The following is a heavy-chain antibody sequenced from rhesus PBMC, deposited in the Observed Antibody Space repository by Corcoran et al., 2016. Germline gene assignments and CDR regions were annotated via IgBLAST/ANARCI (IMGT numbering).Heavy chain of an antibody. Sequence: QLQLQESGPGLVKPSATLSVTCAVSGGSISRSYWSWIRQAPGKGLEWIGYSYGSGSSTNYNPSLKSRVTLSVDTSKNQLSLKLSSVTTADTAVYYCARDWSSVAAHYFDYWGQGVLVTVSS. CDR1: GGSISRSY. V-gene: IGHV4-169*02. D-gene: IGHD4-29*01. CDR2: SYGSGSST. J-gene: IGHJ4*01. CDR3: ARDWSSVAAHYFDY.